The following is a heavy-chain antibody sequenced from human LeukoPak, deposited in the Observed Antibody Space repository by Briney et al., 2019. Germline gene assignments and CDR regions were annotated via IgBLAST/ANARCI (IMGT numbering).Heavy chain of an antibody. D-gene: IGHD1-1*01. V-gene: IGHV1-2*02. CDR2: IDPKSGGT. CDR1: GYTFTVYY. J-gene: IGHJ4*02. Sequence: VSVTVSCKASGYTFTVYYMHWVRQAPGQGGEWMGWIDPKSGGTNYVEKFLGRVTMTRDTSMSTAYMELSRLRSDDTAVYYCARGWDNWDYWGQGTLVTVSS. CDR3: ARGWDNWDY.